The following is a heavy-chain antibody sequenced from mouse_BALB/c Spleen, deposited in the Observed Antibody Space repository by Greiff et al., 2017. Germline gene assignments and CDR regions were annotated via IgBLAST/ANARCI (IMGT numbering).Heavy chain of an antibody. D-gene: IGHD1-2*01. V-gene: IGHV1S29*02. Sequence: VQLQQSGPELVKPGASVKISCKASGYTFTDYNMHWVKQSHGKSLEWIGYIYPYNGGTGYNQKFKSKATLTVDNSSSTAYMELRSLTSEDSAVYYCAKAYGLYAMDYWGQGTSVTVSS. CDR2: IYPYNGGT. CDR3: AKAYGLYAMDY. CDR1: GYTFTDYN. J-gene: IGHJ4*01.